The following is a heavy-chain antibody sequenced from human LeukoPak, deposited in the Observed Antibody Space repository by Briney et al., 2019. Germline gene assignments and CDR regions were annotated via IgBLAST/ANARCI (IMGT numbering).Heavy chain of an antibody. D-gene: IGHD6-13*01. CDR2: IYPGDSDT. V-gene: IGHV5-51*01. Sequence: GESLKISCKGSGYSFTSYWIAWVRQMPGKGLEWMGIIYPGDSDTRYSPSFQGQVSISADKSINTAYLQWSSLKASDTAMYYCARRIAAAGTFDYWGQGTLVTVSS. J-gene: IGHJ4*02. CDR3: ARRIAAAGTFDY. CDR1: GYSFTSYW.